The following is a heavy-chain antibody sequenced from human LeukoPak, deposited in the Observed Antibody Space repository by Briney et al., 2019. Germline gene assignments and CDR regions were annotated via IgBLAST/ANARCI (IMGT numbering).Heavy chain of an antibody. Sequence: SETLSLTCTVSGGSINSDSFNWGWIRQPPGKGLEWIGSIYYSGTTKYNPSLNGRVTMSIDTSKNEFSLKVTSVTAADTAIYYCGRHRSSTSYDAFNIWGQGTMVTVSS. V-gene: IGHV4-39*01. D-gene: IGHD2-2*01. J-gene: IGHJ3*02. CDR1: GGSINSDSFN. CDR2: IYYSGTT. CDR3: GRHRSSTSYDAFNI.